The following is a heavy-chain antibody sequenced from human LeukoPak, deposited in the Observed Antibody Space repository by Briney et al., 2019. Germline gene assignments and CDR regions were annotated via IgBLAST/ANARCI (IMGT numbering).Heavy chain of an antibody. CDR2: IRTSSYI. D-gene: IGHD3-22*01. CDR3: ASGNYYDSTRFDY. J-gene: IGHJ4*02. CDR1: GFTFSSYS. Sequence: GGSLRLSCAASGFTFSSYSMNWVRQAPGKGLELVSSIRTSSYIYSAHSVMARSTISRDNAKNSLYLQINSLRAEDTAVYYCASGNYYDSTRFDYWGQGTLVTVSS. V-gene: IGHV3-21*01.